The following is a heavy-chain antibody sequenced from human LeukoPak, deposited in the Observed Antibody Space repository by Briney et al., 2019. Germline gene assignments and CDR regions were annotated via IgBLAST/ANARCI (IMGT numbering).Heavy chain of an antibody. CDR3: AREHTSGTYYIDY. J-gene: IGHJ4*02. D-gene: IGHD1-26*01. CDR2: ISNSGSTI. CDR1: GFAFSDYY. Sequence: GGSLRLSCAASGFAFSDYYMTWIRQAPGKGLEWVSYISNSGSTIYYADSVKGRFTISRDNGKNSLYLQMNSLRAEDTAVYYCAREHTSGTYYIDYWGQGTLVTVSS. V-gene: IGHV3-11*01.